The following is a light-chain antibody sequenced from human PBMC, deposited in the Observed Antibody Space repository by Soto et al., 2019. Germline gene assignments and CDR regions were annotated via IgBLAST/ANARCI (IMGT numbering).Light chain of an antibody. CDR3: QSYDSTLSARYV. J-gene: IGLJ1*01. V-gene: IGLV1-40*01. Sequence: QSVLTQPPSGSGVPGQRVTISCTGSSSNIGAGYDVHWYQQRPGTAPKLLIFGNTNRPSGVPDRFSGSKSGTSASLAITGLQAEDEGDYYCQSYDSTLSARYVVGTGTKLTV. CDR1: SSNIGAGYD. CDR2: GNT.